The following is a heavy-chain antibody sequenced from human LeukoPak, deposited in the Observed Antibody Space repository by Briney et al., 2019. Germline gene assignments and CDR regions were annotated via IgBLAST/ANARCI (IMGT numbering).Heavy chain of an antibody. CDR2: ILPGNSDT. CDR3: ARQYYDILTDPNYFDS. D-gene: IGHD3-9*01. CDR1: GYSFSNYW. V-gene: IGHV5-51*01. Sequence: PGESLKISCKGSGYSFSNYWIGWVRQMPGKGLEWVGIILPGNSDTRYSPSFQGQVTMSPDKSISTAYLQWSSLKAADTAMYYCARQYYDILTDPNYFDSWGQGTLVTVSS. J-gene: IGHJ4*02.